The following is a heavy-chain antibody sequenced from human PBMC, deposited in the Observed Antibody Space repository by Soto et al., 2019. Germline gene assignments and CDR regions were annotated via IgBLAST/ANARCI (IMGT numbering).Heavy chain of an antibody. Sequence: QVQLVESGGGVVQPGRSLRLSCAASGFTFSSYGMHWVRQAPGKGLEWVAVIWYDGSNKYYADSVKGRFTISRDNSKNTLYLQMNSLRAVDTSVYYCAREAAAVGYDALDIWGQGTMVTVSS. V-gene: IGHV3-33*01. D-gene: IGHD6-13*01. J-gene: IGHJ3*02. CDR2: IWYDGSNK. CDR1: GFTFSSYG. CDR3: AREAAAVGYDALDI.